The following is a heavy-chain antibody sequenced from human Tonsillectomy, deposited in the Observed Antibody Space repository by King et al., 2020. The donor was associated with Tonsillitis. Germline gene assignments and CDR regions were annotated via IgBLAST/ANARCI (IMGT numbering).Heavy chain of an antibody. J-gene: IGHJ3*02. D-gene: IGHD3-22*01. CDR3: ARDPTRVKTYYSVTSVFYYDAFDI. CDR1: SVTFTSHT. CDR2: IIPLFQKT. V-gene: IGHV1-69*06. Sequence: QLQLVQSGAEVKKPGSSVKISCQTSSVTFTSHTISWVRQAPGRGLEWMGGIIPLFQKTKYTQKFRDRVTITADKSTSTVFMELTSLRSDDTAVYYCARDPTRVKTYYSVTSVFYYDAFDIWGQGTMVTVSS.